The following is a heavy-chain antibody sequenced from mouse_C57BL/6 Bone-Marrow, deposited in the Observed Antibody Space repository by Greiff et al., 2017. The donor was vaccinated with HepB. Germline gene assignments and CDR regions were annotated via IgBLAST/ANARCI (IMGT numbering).Heavy chain of an antibody. Sequence: QVQLQQPGAELVKPGASVKMSCKASGYTFTSYWITWVKQRPGQGLEWIGDIYPGSGSTNYNEKFKSKATLTVDTSSSTAYMQLSSLTSEDSALYYCARGITTVVGEFDYWGQGTTLTVSS. D-gene: IGHD1-1*01. CDR1: GYTFTSYW. CDR2: IYPGSGST. J-gene: IGHJ2*01. CDR3: ARGITTVVGEFDY. V-gene: IGHV1-55*01.